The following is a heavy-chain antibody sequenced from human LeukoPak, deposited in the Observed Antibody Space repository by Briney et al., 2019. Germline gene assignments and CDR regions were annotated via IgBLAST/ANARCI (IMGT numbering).Heavy chain of an antibody. D-gene: IGHD1-26*01. J-gene: IGHJ6*03. CDR3: ARDPYSGSYVDYYYYYYMDV. Sequence: PGGSLRLSCAASGFTFSSYNMNWVRQAPGKGLEWVSSITSSSSYIYYADSVRGRFTISRDNAKNSLYLQINSLRAEDKAVYYCARDPYSGSYVDYYYYYYMDVWGKGTTVTISS. V-gene: IGHV3-21*01. CDR2: ITSSSSYI. CDR1: GFTFSSYN.